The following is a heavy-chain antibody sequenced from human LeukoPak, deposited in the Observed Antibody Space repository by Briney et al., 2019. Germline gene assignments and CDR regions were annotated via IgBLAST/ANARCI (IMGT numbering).Heavy chain of an antibody. CDR2: IYSGGST. J-gene: IGHJ3*02. D-gene: IGHD2-21*02. Sequence: GGSLRLSCAASGFTVSSNYMSWVRQAPGKGLEWVSVIYSGGSTYYADSVKGRFTISRDNSKNTLYLQMNSLRAEDTAVYYCAGAYCGGDCYSGVAFDIWGQGTMVTVSS. CDR1: GFTVSSNY. V-gene: IGHV3-66*01. CDR3: AGAYCGGDCYSGVAFDI.